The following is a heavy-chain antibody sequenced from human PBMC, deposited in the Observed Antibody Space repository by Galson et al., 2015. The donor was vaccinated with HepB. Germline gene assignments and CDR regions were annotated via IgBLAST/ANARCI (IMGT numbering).Heavy chain of an antibody. D-gene: IGHD3-22*01. V-gene: IGHV3-30*03. CDR3: ARGNKFFYDSSGYRLDS. Sequence: SLRLSCAASGFTVSSNYMSWVRQAPGKGLEWVAVMSYDGSIKYYADSVKGRFTISRDNSKKTLYLQMNSLRAEDTAVYYCARGNKFFYDSSGYRLDSWGQGTPVTVSS. J-gene: IGHJ4*02. CDR1: GFTVSSNY. CDR2: MSYDGSIK.